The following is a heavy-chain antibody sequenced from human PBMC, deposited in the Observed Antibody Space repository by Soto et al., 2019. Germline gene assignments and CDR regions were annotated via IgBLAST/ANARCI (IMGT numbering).Heavy chain of an antibody. Sequence: QVQLQESGPGLVKPSETLSLTCTVSGASISSYYWSWIRQTPGKGLEWIGYVYYSGTTKYNPSLKSRVTISVETSKNQFSLKLSSVTAADTAMYYCVRDRGYSGYDSGYFDSWGQGTLVTVSS. V-gene: IGHV4-59*01. D-gene: IGHD5-12*01. CDR1: GASISSYY. J-gene: IGHJ4*02. CDR2: VYYSGTT. CDR3: VRDRGYSGYDSGYFDS.